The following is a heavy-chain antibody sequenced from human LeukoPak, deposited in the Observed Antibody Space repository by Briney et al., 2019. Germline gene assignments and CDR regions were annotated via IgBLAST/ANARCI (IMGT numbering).Heavy chain of an antibody. J-gene: IGHJ4*02. V-gene: IGHV3-30*02. CDR2: IRKDGSDK. D-gene: IGHD7-27*01. Sequence: GGSLRLSCGASGFTFSLNGMHWVRQAPGKGLEWVSYIRKDGSDKYYADSVKGRFTISRDSSKNMVYLQMSSLRAEDTAVYYCAKDSNWAFDYWGQGTLVSVSS. CDR1: GFTFSLNG. CDR3: AKDSNWAFDY.